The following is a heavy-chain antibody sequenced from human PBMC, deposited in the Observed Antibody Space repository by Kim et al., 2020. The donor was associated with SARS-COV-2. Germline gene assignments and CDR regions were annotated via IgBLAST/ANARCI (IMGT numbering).Heavy chain of an antibody. CDR1: GFTFSSYG. J-gene: IGHJ6*02. Sequence: GGSLRLSCAASGFTFSSYGMHWVRQAPGKGLEWVAVISYDGSNKYYADSVKGRFTISRDNSKNTLYLQMNSLRAEDTAVYYCAKDRLTSVGMDVWGQGTT. CDR3: AKDRLTSVGMDV. CDR2: ISYDGSNK. D-gene: IGHD2-21*01. V-gene: IGHV3-30*18.